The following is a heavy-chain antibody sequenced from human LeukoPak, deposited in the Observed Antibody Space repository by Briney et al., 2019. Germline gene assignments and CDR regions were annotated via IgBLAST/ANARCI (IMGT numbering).Heavy chain of an antibody. CDR3: ARGVPMVRGVIIARQDYYFDY. D-gene: IGHD3-10*01. CDR2: ISYDGSNK. Sequence: PGGSLRLSCAASGFTFSSYAMHWVRQAPGKGLEWVAVISYDGSNKYYADSVKGRFTISRDNSKNTLYLQMNSLRAEDTAVYYCARGVPMVRGVIIARQDYYFDYWGQGTLVTVSS. J-gene: IGHJ4*02. CDR1: GFTFSSYA. V-gene: IGHV3-30*04.